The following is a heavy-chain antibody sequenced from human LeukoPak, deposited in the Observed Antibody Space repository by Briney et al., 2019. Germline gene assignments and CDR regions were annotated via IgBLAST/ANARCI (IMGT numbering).Heavy chain of an antibody. CDR1: GGSISSSSYY. D-gene: IGHD6-13*01. Sequence: SETLSLTCTVSGGSISSSSYYWGWIRQPPGKGLGWIGSIYYSGSTYYNPSLKSRVTISVDTSKNQFSLKLSSVTAAHTAVYYCANNGYSSSWYDPFDYWGQGTLVTVSS. V-gene: IGHV4-39*01. CDR3: ANNGYSSSWYDPFDY. J-gene: IGHJ4*02. CDR2: IYYSGST.